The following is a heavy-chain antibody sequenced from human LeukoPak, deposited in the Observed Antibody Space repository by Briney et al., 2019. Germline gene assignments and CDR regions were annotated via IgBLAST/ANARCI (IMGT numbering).Heavy chain of an antibody. CDR1: GGSISSGDYY. Sequence: SETLSLTCTVSGGSISSGDYYWSWIRQHPGKGLEWIGYIYYSGSTYYNPSLKSRVTISVDTSKNQFSLNLNSVTAADTAVYYCARERSWYFDYWGQGTLVTVSS. CDR2: IYYSGST. CDR3: ARERSWYFDY. V-gene: IGHV4-31*03. J-gene: IGHJ4*02. D-gene: IGHD1-26*01.